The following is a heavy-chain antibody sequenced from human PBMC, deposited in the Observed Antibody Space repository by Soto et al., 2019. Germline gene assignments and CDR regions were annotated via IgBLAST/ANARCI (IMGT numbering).Heavy chain of an antibody. V-gene: IGHV4-59*08. Sequence: SETLSLTCTVSGGSISNFYWSWIRQPPGKGLEWIGYVYYTGSTSYNPSLRRRVTISVDTSKNQFSLKLSSVTAADTAVYYCARLGRPMNYFDYWGQGTLVTVSS. D-gene: IGHD3-3*01. J-gene: IGHJ4*02. CDR2: VYYTGST. CDR3: ARLGRPMNYFDY. CDR1: GGSISNFY.